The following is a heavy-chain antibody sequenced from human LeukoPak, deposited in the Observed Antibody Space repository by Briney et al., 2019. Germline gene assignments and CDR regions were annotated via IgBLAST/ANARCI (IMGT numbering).Heavy chain of an antibody. CDR3: ARVSSGWYSVGYYYGMDV. Sequence: PGGSLRLSCAASGFTFSSYAMGWVRQAPGKGLEWVAVISYDGSNKYYADSVKGRFTISRDNSKNTLYLQMNSLRAEDTAVYYCARVSSGWYSVGYYYGMDVWGQGTTVTVSS. V-gene: IGHV3-30-3*01. CDR1: GFTFSSYA. D-gene: IGHD6-19*01. CDR2: ISYDGSNK. J-gene: IGHJ6*02.